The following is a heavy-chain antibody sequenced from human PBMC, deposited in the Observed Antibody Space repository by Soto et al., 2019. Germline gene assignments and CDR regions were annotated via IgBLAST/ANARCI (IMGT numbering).Heavy chain of an antibody. V-gene: IGHV3-66*01. CDR3: ARGNGDYWGYYYYYYMDV. CDR1: GFTVSSNY. D-gene: IGHD4-17*01. CDR2: IYSGGST. J-gene: IGHJ6*03. Sequence: GGSLRLSCAASGFTVSSNYMSWVRQAPGKGLEWVSVIYSGGSTYYADSVKGRFTISRDNSKNTLYLQMNSLRAEDTAVYYCARGNGDYWGYYYYYYMDVWGKGTTVTVSS.